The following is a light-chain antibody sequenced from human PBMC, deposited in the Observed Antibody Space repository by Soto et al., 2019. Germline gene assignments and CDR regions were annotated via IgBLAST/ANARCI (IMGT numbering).Light chain of an antibody. CDR2: GAS. CDR1: QSVSSSY. Sequence: EIVLTQSPGTLSLSPGERATLSCRASQSVSSSYLAWYQQRPGQAPRLLIYGASSRATGTPVRFSGSGSGTYFTLTISRLAPADFDEYYCQQYGSSPLYTFGQGTKLEIK. J-gene: IGKJ2*01. V-gene: IGKV3-20*01. CDR3: QQYGSSPLYT.